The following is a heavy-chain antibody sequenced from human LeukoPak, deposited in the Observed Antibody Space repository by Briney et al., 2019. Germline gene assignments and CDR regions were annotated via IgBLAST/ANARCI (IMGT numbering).Heavy chain of an antibody. CDR2: IYYSGST. CDR1: GGSISSHY. V-gene: IGHV4-59*11. J-gene: IGHJ6*03. D-gene: IGHD4-11*01. Sequence: PSETLSLTCTVSGGSISSHYWSWIRQPPGKGLEWIGYIYYSGSTNYNPSLKSRVTISVDTSKNQFSLKLSSVTAADTAVYYCARGSNYGSNPTGYYMDVWGKGTTVTVSS. CDR3: ARGSNYGSNPTGYYMDV.